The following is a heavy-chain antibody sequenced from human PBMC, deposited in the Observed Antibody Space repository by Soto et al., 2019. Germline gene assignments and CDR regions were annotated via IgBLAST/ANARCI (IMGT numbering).Heavy chain of an antibody. CDR3: AKQGAVSGVFDH. Sequence: QVQLLESGGGEVQPGASLRLSCAASGFTFSIFGMHWVRQAPGKGLEWVAVISKDGSNKYYADSVQGRFTFSRDNSKNTLYLQMNNLRADDTAIYYCAKQGAVSGVFDHWGQGALVTVSS. J-gene: IGHJ4*02. CDR2: ISKDGSNK. V-gene: IGHV3-30*18. CDR1: GFTFSIFG. D-gene: IGHD6-19*01.